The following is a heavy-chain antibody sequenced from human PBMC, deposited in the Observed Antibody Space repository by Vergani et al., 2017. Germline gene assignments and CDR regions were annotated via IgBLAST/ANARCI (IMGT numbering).Heavy chain of an antibody. D-gene: IGHD2-2*02. Sequence: QGQLVESGGGIVQPGRSLTLSCVASRSTFKTYGMHWVRQAPGKGLEWVGLIYYDGSNAYYADSVKGRFTISRDNSKNTLYLQMSSLRAEDTAVYYCARDQVPAAIRLSVGNYMDVWGKGTTVIVSS. J-gene: IGHJ6*03. CDR1: RSTFKTYG. CDR3: ARDQVPAAIRLSVGNYMDV. V-gene: IGHV3-33*01. CDR2: IYYDGSNA.